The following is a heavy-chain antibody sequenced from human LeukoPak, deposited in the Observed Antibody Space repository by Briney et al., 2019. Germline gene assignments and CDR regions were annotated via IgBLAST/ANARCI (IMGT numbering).Heavy chain of an antibody. V-gene: IGHV4-34*01. CDR3: ARARIAAAVYTDWFDP. CDR2: INHSGST. CDR1: GGSFSGYY. J-gene: IGHJ5*02. D-gene: IGHD6-13*01. Sequence: SETLSLTCAVYGGSFSGYYWSWIRQPPGKGLEWIGEINHSGSTNYNPSLKSRVTISVDTSKNQFSLKLSSVTAADTAVYYCARARIAAAVYTDWFDPWGQGTLVAVSS.